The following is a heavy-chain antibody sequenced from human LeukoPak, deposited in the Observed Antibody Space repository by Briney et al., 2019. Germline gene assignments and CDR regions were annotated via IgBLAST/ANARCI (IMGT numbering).Heavy chain of an antibody. CDR1: GFTFSNYS. D-gene: IGHD2-21*02. J-gene: IGHJ4*02. CDR3: AKDLDVVVTATLDY. CDR2: IRSSSSTI. V-gene: IGHV3-48*01. Sequence: GGSLRLSCEASGFTFSNYSMNWVRQAPGKGLEWVSYIRSSSSTIYYADSVKGRFTISRDNSKNTLYLQMNSLRAEDTAVYYCAKDLDVVVTATLDYWGQGTLVTVSS.